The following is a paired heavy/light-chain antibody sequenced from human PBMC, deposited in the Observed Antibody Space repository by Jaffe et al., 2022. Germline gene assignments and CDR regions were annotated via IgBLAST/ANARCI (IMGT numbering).Heavy chain of an antibody. CDR2: IRSTASGGTT. Sequence: EVQLVESGGGLVQPGRSLRLSCTTSGFTFGDYAMGWFRQAPGKGLEWVGFIRSTASGGTTEYAASVKGRFSLSRDESQSIAYLQMNSLKTEDTALYYCSRGARYCSITHCYPDFDIWGQGTMVTVSS. D-gene: IGHD2-8*01. J-gene: IGHJ3*02. CDR1: GFTFGDYA. CDR3: SRGARYCSITHCYPDFDI. V-gene: IGHV3-49*03.
Light chain of an antibody. Sequence: DVVMTQSPLSLPVTLGQPASISCRSSQSLVYTDGNIYVIWFQQRPGQSPRRLIYMVSNRDSGVPDRFSGSGSGTDFTLRISRVEAEDVGVYYCMQGTHWPLTFGGGTKLEI. J-gene: IGKJ4*01. V-gene: IGKV2-30*01. CDR3: MQGTHWPLT. CDR1: QSLVYTDGNIY. CDR2: MVS.